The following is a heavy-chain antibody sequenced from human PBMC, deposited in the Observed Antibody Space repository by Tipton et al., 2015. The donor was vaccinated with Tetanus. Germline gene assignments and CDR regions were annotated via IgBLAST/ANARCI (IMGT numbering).Heavy chain of an antibody. J-gene: IGHJ4*02. V-gene: IGHV3-21*01. Sequence: SLRLSCEVSGFVFSSYTMNWVRQAPGKGLEWVASISSTSSYIYHADSLKGRFTISRDNAKNSLYLQMNSLRAEDTAVYYCASGAALDYWGQGTLITVSS. CDR1: GFVFSSYT. D-gene: IGHD6-25*01. CDR2: ISSTSSYI. CDR3: ASGAALDY.